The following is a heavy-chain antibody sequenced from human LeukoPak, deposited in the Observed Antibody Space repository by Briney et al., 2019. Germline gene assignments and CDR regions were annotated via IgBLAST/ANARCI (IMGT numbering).Heavy chain of an antibody. CDR2: ISSSGSTI. CDR3: AKVTGSTAMVTGWFDP. J-gene: IGHJ5*02. CDR1: GFTFSSYE. D-gene: IGHD5-18*01. Sequence: GGSLRLSCAASGFTFSSYEMNWVRQAPGKGLEWVSYISSSGSTIYYADSVKGRFTISRDNSKNTLYLQMNSLRAEDTAVYYCAKVTGSTAMVTGWFDPWGQGTLVTVSS. V-gene: IGHV3-48*03.